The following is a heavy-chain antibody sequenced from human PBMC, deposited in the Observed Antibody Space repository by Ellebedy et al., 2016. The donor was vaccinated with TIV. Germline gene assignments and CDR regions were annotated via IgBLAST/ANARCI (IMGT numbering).Heavy chain of an antibody. V-gene: IGHV3-23*01. Sequence: GGSLRLXXAASGFTFSNYAMSWVRQAPGKGLEWVSDISGSGGSTYYADSVKGRFTFSRDNSRNTLYLQMNSLRAEDTAIFYCAKSSGTYFSFSDYWGQGALVTVSS. J-gene: IGHJ4*02. CDR3: AKSSGTYFSFSDY. D-gene: IGHD1-26*01. CDR2: ISGSGGST. CDR1: GFTFSNYA.